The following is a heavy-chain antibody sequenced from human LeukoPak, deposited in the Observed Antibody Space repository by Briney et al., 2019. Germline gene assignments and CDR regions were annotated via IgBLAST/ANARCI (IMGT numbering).Heavy chain of an antibody. D-gene: IGHD5-18*01. Sequence: PSETLSLTCAVYGGSFSAYYWSWIRQPPGKGLEWIGEINHSGSINYNPSLKSRVAISVDTSKNQLSLKLNSVTAADTAVYYCARQNTYGYDYWGHGSLVTVSS. CDR3: ARQNTYGYDY. V-gene: IGHV4-34*01. J-gene: IGHJ4*01. CDR1: GGSFSAYY. CDR2: INHSGSI.